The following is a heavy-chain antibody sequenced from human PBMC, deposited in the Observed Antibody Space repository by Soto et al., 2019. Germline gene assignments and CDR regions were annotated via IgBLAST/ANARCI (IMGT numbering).Heavy chain of an antibody. CDR2: TYYRSRWYN. CDR1: GDSVSSNSAA. Sequence: PSQTLSLTCAISGDSVSSNSAAWNWIRLSPSRGLEWLARTYYRSRWYNDYAVSVRSRITVNPDTFKNQFSLQLTSVTPEDTAVCYCAGTTSHQWYYMDVWGKGTTVTVSS. D-gene: IGHD1-7*01. CDR3: AGTTSHQWYYMDV. V-gene: IGHV6-1*01. J-gene: IGHJ6*03.